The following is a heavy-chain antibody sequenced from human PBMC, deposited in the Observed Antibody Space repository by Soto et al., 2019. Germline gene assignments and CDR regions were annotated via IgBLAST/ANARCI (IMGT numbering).Heavy chain of an antibody. CDR2: ISGSGGST. CDR3: AKEGGNPYYYYYGMDV. CDR1: GFTFSSYA. V-gene: IGHV3-23*01. J-gene: IGHJ6*02. Sequence: GGSLRLSCSASGFTFSSYAMSWVRQAPGKGLEWVSAISGSGGSTYYADSVKGRFTISRDNSKNTLYLQMNSLRAEDTAVYYCAKEGGNPYYYYYGMDVWGQGTTVTVSS. D-gene: IGHD2-15*01.